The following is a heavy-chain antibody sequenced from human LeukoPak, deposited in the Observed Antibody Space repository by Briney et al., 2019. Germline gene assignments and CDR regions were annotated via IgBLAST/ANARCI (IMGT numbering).Heavy chain of an antibody. CDR3: ARVGLNMNWFDP. Sequence: SETLCLTCTVSGGSISGFYWSWIRQPAGKGLEWIGRIYTSGTTNYNPSLKSRVIMSVDTSKNQFSLKLSSVTAADTAAYYCARVGLNMNWFDPWGQGTLVSVSS. CDR2: IYTSGTT. CDR1: GGSISGFY. D-gene: IGHD2/OR15-2a*01. J-gene: IGHJ5*02. V-gene: IGHV4-4*07.